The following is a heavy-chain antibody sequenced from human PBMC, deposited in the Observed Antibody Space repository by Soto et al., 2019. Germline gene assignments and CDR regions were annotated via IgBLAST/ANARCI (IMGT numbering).Heavy chain of an antibody. CDR2: IYYSGST. J-gene: IGHJ5*02. Sequence: QVQLQESGPGLVKPSQTLSLTCTVSGGSISSGGYYWSWIRQHPGKGLEWIGYIYYSGSTYYNPSLKSRVTISVDTSKNQFSLKLSSVTAADTAVYYCARGWYYYGSGSYRRFDPWGQGTLVTVSS. D-gene: IGHD3-10*01. CDR3: ARGWYYYGSGSYRRFDP. CDR1: GGSISSGGYY. V-gene: IGHV4-31*03.